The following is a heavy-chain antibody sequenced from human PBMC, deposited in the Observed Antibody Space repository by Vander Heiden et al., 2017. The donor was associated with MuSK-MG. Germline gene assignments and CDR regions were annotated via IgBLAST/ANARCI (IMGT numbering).Heavy chain of an antibody. Sequence: QVQLQESGPGLVKPSQTLSLTRTVPGVSISRGSYYWSWIRQHPGRGLEWIGYISYSGSTYYNPSRKSRVTISVDTSKNKVSMKLSSVTAADTAVYYCATSSDNSGYYFGFDYWGQGALVTVSS. CDR1: GVSISRGSYY. CDR3: ATSSDNSGYYFGFDY. CDR2: ISYSGST. D-gene: IGHD3-22*01. V-gene: IGHV4-31*03. J-gene: IGHJ4*02.